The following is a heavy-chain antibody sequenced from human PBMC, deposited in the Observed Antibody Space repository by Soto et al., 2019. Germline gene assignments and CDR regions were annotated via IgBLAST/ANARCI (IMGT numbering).Heavy chain of an antibody. V-gene: IGHV3-23*01. D-gene: IGHD2-2*01. CDR2: ISAGGSDT. J-gene: IGHJ4*02. CDR1: GFVFSDYA. Sequence: EVQLLDSGGGWVQPGGSLRLSCVASGFVFSDYAMSWVRQAPGKGLEWVSAISAGGSDTYYADSVKGRFTVSRVNSESTLYLQMNTLRAEDTAIYYCASVHIWCGSSSCYTEGFDSWGQGTLVTVSS. CDR3: ASVHIWCGSSSCYTEGFDS.